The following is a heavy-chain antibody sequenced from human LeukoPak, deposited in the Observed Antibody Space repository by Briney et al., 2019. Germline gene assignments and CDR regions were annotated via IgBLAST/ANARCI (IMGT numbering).Heavy chain of an antibody. CDR3: ARLVTTRESIGIDY. CDR1: GGSISSYY. Sequence: PSETLSLTCTVSGGSISSYYWSWIRQPPGKGLEWIGYIYYSGSTNYNPSLKSRLTISVDTSKNQFSLKLSSVTAADTAVYYCARLVTTRESIGIDYWGQGTLVTVSS. D-gene: IGHD4-11*01. J-gene: IGHJ4*02. CDR2: IYYSGST. V-gene: IGHV4-59*08.